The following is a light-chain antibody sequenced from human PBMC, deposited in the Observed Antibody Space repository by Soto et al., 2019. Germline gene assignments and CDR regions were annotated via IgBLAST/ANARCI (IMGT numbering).Light chain of an antibody. V-gene: IGKV3-20*01. CDR2: GAS. CDR1: QSVTNSY. CDR3: QQYVPPPRT. Sequence: EVVLSQSPGTLSLSPGERATLSCRASQSVTNSYLAWYQQKPGQAPRLLIYGASSRATGIPDRFSGSGSGTDFTLTISRREPEDFAGYYCQQYVPPPRTFGQGTTVEVK. J-gene: IGKJ1*01.